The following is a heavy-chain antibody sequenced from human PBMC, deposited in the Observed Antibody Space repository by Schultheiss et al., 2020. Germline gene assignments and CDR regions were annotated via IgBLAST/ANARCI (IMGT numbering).Heavy chain of an antibody. CDR1: GFTFSNAW. Sequence: GESLKISCAASGFTFSNAWMNWVRQAPGKGLEWVAVISYDGSNEYYADSVKGRFTISRDNSKNTLYLQVNSLRAEDTAVYYCAREGYNYGYWGGVDYWGQGTLVTFSS. CDR3: AREGYNYGYWGGVDY. D-gene: IGHD5-18*01. CDR2: ISYDGSNE. J-gene: IGHJ4*02. V-gene: IGHV3-30-3*01.